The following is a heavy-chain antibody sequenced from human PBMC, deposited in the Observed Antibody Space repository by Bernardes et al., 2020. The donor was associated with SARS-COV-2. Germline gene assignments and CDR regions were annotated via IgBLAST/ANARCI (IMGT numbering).Heavy chain of an antibody. CDR2: IKSKSDDGPT. CDR1: GLIVSNAW. V-gene: IGHV3-15*01. J-gene: IGHJ4*02. Sequence: GGSLRLSCAASGLIVSNAWMSWLRQAPGKQLVWLGLIKSKSDDGPTDYAAPVKGRFTISRDDSKNTLYLEMSSLKTEDTAVYYCATGGHYFGDWGPGTLVTVSS. D-gene: IGHD3-10*01. CDR3: ATGGHYFGD.